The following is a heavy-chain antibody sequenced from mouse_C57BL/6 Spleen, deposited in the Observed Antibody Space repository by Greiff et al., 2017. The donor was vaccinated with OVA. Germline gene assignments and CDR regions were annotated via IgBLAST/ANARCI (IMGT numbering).Heavy chain of an antibody. Sequence: VQLQQSGAELVRPGASVTLSCKASGYTFTDYEMHWVKQTPVHGLEWIGAIDPETGGTAYNQKFKGKAILTADNSSSTAYMELRSLTSEDSAVYYCTRSLITTVVAGDFDYWGQGTTLTVSS. CDR1: GYTFTDYE. D-gene: IGHD1-1*01. V-gene: IGHV1-15*01. CDR2: IDPETGGT. CDR3: TRSLITTVVAGDFDY. J-gene: IGHJ2*01.